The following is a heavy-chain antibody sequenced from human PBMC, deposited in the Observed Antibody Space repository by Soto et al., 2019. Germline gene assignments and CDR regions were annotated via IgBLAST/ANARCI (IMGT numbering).Heavy chain of an antibody. Sequence: SETLSLTCTVSGGSISSYYWSWIRQPAGKGLEWIGRIYTSGSTNYNPSLKSRVTMSVDTSKNQFSLKLSSVTAADTAVYYCARLITYSSSWYEGWFDPWGQGTLVTVS. CDR1: GGSISSYY. D-gene: IGHD6-13*01. J-gene: IGHJ5*02. CDR3: ARLITYSSSWYEGWFDP. CDR2: IYTSGST. V-gene: IGHV4-4*07.